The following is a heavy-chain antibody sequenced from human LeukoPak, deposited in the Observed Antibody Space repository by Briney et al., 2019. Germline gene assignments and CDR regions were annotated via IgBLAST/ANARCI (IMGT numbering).Heavy chain of an antibody. CDR1: GGTFSSYA. J-gene: IGHJ4*02. Sequence: SVEVSCKASGGTFSSYAISWVRQAPGQGLEWMGGIIPIFDTANYAQKFPGRVTITTDESTSTAYMELRSLRSEDTSVYYYPELSDCAEDLDYWGQGTLVTV. V-gene: IGHV1-69*05. CDR3: PELSDCAEDLDY. CDR2: IIPIFDTA. D-gene: IGHD2-21*01.